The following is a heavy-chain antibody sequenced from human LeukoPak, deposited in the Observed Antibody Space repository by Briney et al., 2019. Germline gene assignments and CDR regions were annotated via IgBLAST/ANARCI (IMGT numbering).Heavy chain of an antibody. CDR3: ARDIRQQLAYYYYYYMDV. CDR2: IKQDGSEK. Sequence: GGSLRLSRAASGFTFSSYWMSWVRQAPGKGLEWVANIKQDGSEKYYVDSVKGRFTISRDNAKNSLYLQMNSLRAEDTAVYYCARDIRQQLAYYYYYYMDVWGKGTTVTVSS. V-gene: IGHV3-7*01. D-gene: IGHD6-13*01. CDR1: GFTFSSYW. J-gene: IGHJ6*03.